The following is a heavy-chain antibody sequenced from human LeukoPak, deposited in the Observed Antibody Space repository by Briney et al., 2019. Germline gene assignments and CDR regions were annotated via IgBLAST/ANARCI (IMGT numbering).Heavy chain of an antibody. D-gene: IGHD3-10*01. CDR1: GFTFSSYA. CDR2: ISSNGGST. J-gene: IGHJ4*02. V-gene: IGHV3-64*01. Sequence: GGSLRLSCAASGFTFSSYAMHWVRQAPGKGLEYVSAISSNGGSTYYANSVKGRFTISRDNAKNSLYLQMNSLRAEDTAVYYCARVGEAGNHWGQGTLVTVSS. CDR3: ARVGEAGNH.